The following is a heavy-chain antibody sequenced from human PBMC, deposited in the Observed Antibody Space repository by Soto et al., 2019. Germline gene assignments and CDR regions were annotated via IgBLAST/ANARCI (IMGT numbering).Heavy chain of an antibody. V-gene: IGHV1-2*04. CDR2: INPNSGGT. J-gene: IGHJ4*02. CDR3: ARATPSTSSYDFWSGYSNPFDY. Sequence: ASVKVSCKASGYTFTGYYMHWVRQAPGQGLEWMGWINPNSGGTNYAQKFQGWVTMTRDTSISTAYMELSRLRSDDTAVYYCARATPSTSSYDFWSGYSNPFDYWGQGTLVTVSS. CDR1: GYTFTGYY. D-gene: IGHD3-3*01.